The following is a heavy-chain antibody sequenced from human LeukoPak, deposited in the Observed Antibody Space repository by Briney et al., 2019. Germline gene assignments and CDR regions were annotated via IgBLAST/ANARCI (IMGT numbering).Heavy chain of an antibody. D-gene: IGHD3-10*01. V-gene: IGHV4-4*07. Sequence: PSETLSLTCTVSGGSISGYYWSWIRQPAGKGLEWIGRVFTSGSTNNNPSLRSRVTMSVDTSKNQFSLRLSSVTAADTAVYYCATGGFGPFEAWGQGMLVTVSS. J-gene: IGHJ5*02. CDR1: GGSISGYY. CDR2: VFTSGST. CDR3: ATGGFGPFEA.